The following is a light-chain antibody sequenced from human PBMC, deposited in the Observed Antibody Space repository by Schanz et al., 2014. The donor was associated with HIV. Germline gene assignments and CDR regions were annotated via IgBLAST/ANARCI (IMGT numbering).Light chain of an antibody. Sequence: EIVLTQSPGTLSLSPGERGTLSCRASQSVKSNFIGWYQQKPGQAPRLLISGASSRATGIPDRFSGSGSGTDFTLTVSRLEPEDFAVYYCQQHGGSPETFGQGTKVEIK. V-gene: IGKV3-20*01. CDR3: QQHGGSPET. CDR1: QSVKSNF. CDR2: GAS. J-gene: IGKJ1*01.